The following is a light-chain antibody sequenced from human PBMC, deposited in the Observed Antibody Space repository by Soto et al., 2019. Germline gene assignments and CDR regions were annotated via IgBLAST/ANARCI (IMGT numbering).Light chain of an antibody. J-gene: IGKJ4*01. Sequence: EIVLTQSPGTLYLSPGERATLSCRASQSVGSSYLAWYQQRPGQAPRLLIYGASSRATGIPDRFGGSGSGTDFTLTISRLEPEDFAVYYCQQYDSSPLTFGGGTKVEIK. CDR1: QSVGSSY. V-gene: IGKV3-20*01. CDR2: GAS. CDR3: QQYDSSPLT.